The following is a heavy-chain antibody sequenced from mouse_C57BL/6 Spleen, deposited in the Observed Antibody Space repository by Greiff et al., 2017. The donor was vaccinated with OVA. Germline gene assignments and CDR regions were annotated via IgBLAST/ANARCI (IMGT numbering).Heavy chain of an antibody. Sequence: VQLQESGPELVKPGASVKISCKASGYAFSSSWMNWVKQRPGKGLEWIGRIYPGDGDTNYNGKFKGKATLTADKSSSTAYMQLSSLTSEDSAVYFCARNYYGRGFDYWGQGTTLTVSS. CDR1: GYAFSSSW. J-gene: IGHJ2*01. V-gene: IGHV1-82*01. CDR2: IYPGDGDT. D-gene: IGHD1-1*01. CDR3: ARNYYGRGFDY.